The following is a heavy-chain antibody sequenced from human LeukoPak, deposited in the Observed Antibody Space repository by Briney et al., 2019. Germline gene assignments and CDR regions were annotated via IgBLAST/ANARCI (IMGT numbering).Heavy chain of an antibody. J-gene: IGHJ4*02. CDR2: ISSDGSNK. CDR1: GFTFSSYD. V-gene: IGHV3-30*03. Sequence: GRSLRLSCAASGFTFSSYDIHWVRQAPGKGLEWVAVISSDGSNKYYADSVKGRFTISRDNSKSTLYLQMNSLRAEDTAVYYCARATEGLDYWGQGTLVTVSS. CDR3: ARATEGLDY.